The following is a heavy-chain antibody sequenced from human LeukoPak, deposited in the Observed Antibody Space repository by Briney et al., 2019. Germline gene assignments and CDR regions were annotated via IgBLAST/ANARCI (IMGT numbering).Heavy chain of an antibody. CDR2: IYYTGKN. CDR1: GGSINSHY. V-gene: IGHV4-59*08. CDR3: VRRDTGWNYFDY. Sequence: SETLSLTCAVSGGSINSHYWGWIRQPPGKGLQWIGDIYYTGKNNYNPSLKSRVTISLATSKDHLSLNLTSVVAADTAIYYCVRRDTGWNYFDYWGQGILVTVSS. D-gene: IGHD6-19*01. J-gene: IGHJ4*02.